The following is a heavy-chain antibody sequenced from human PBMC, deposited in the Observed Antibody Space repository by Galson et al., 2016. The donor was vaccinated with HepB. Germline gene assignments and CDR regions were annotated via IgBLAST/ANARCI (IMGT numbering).Heavy chain of an antibody. D-gene: IGHD7-27*01. CDR3: ARELGTYGGALDY. J-gene: IGHJ4*02. CDR2: ITRRGSQR. V-gene: IGHV3-23*01. CDR1: KFTFSSHA. Sequence: RLSCAVSKFTFSSHAMNWVRQAPGKGLEWVSAITRRGSQRSYADSVKGRFTISRDNSNNTLHLQMDSLRADDTAIYYCARELGTYGGALDYWGQGTLVTVSS.